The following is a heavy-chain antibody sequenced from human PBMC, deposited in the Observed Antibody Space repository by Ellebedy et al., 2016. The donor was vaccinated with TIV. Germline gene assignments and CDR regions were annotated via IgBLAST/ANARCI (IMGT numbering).Heavy chain of an antibody. D-gene: IGHD3-16*02. V-gene: IGHV3-7*01. J-gene: IGHJ3*02. CDR1: GFTFSSYW. CDR3: ARDQGFGGVIVIWSAFDI. Sequence: GGSLRLXXAASGFTFSSYWMSWVRQAPGKGLEWVANIKQDGSEKYYVDSVKGRFTISRDNAKNSLYLQMNSLRAEDTAVDYCARDQGFGGVIVIWSAFDIWGQGTMVTVSS. CDR2: IKQDGSEK.